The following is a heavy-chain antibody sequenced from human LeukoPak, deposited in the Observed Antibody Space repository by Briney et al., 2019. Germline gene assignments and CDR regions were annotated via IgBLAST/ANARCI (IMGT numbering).Heavy chain of an antibody. CDR3: AKGSGYYYDSSGYLLDY. Sequence: GRSLRLSCAASGFTFDDYAMHWVRQAPGKGLEWVSGISWNSGSIGYADSVKGRFTISRDNAKNSLYLQMNSLRAEDTALYYCAKGSGYYYDSSGYLLDYWGQGTLVTVSS. CDR2: ISWNSGSI. CDR1: GFTFDDYA. D-gene: IGHD3-22*01. V-gene: IGHV3-9*01. J-gene: IGHJ4*02.